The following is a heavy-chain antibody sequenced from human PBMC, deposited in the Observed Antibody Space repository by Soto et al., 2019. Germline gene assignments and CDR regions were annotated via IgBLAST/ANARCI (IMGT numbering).Heavy chain of an antibody. V-gene: IGHV3-21*01. CDR1: GFTFSSYS. D-gene: IGHD1-26*01. CDR3: IRHWLATREFDY. Sequence: KSGGSLRLSCAASGFTFSSYSMNWVRQAPGKGLEWVSSISSSSGHIYYADSLKGRFTISRDNAKSSLYLQMNSLRAEDTAVYYCIRHWLATREFDYWGQGTLVTVSS. J-gene: IGHJ4*02. CDR2: ISSSSGHI.